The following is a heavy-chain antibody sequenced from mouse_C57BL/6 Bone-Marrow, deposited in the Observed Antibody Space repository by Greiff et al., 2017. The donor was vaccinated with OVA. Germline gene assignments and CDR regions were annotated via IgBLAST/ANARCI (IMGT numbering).Heavy chain of an antibody. D-gene: IGHD2-3*01. CDR1: GYAFTNYL. V-gene: IGHV1-54*01. Sequence: VQVVESGAELVRPGTSVKVSCKASGYAFTNYLIEWVKQRPGQGLEWIGVINPGSGGTNYNEKFKGKATLTADKSSSTAYMQLSSLTSEDSAVYFCARDDGSWFAYWGQGTLVTVSA. CDR2: INPGSGGT. CDR3: ARDDGSWFAY. J-gene: IGHJ3*01.